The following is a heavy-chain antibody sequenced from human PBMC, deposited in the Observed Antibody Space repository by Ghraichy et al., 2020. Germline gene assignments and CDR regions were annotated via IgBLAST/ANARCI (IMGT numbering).Heavy chain of an antibody. CDR3: ARGSTVVRFFYYAGMDV. CDR1: GFSFGSYG. J-gene: IGHJ6*02. Sequence: GGSLRLSWVGSGFSFGSYGLNWVRQSPGKGLEWVSYISSSSRNIFYADSVKGRFTISRDNAQNSVYLQMKSLRDEDTAVYYCARGSTVVRFFYYAGMDVWGQGTTVTVSS. V-gene: IGHV3-48*02. D-gene: IGHD4-23*01. CDR2: ISSSSRNI.